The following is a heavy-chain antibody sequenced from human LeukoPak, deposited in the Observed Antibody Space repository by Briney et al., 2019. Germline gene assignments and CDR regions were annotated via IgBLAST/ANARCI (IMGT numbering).Heavy chain of an antibody. CDR3: AGTYSSSWFNFDY. D-gene: IGHD6-13*01. CDR1: GYSFTNYW. J-gene: IGHJ4*02. CDR2: IYPGDSDT. Sequence: RGESPNISCKGSGYSFTNYWIGWVRQMPGKGLEWMGIIYPGDSDTRYSPSFQGQVTISADKSISTAYLQWSSLKASDTAMYYCAGTYSSSWFNFDYWGQGTLVTVSS. V-gene: IGHV5-51*01.